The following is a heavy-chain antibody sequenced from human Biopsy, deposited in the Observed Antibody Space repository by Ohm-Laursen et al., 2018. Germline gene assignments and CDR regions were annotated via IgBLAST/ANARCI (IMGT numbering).Heavy chain of an antibody. CDR3: ARGRLRAVARFDY. CDR1: GGSFSGHY. V-gene: IGHV4-34*01. CDR2: INHSGST. Sequence: SDTLSLTCTVYGGSFSGHYWSWIRQPPGKGLEWIGEINHSGSTKYNPSLKSRVTISVDTSKNQFSLKLSYVTAADTAVYYCARGRLRAVARFDYWGQGTLVTVSS. J-gene: IGHJ4*02. D-gene: IGHD6-19*01.